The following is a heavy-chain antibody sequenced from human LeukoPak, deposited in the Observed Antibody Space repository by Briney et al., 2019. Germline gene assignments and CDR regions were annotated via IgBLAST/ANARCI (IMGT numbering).Heavy chain of an antibody. J-gene: IGHJ4*01. CDR3: ARAGLPGADY. CDR1: GGSFSGYY. V-gene: IGHV4-34*01. CDR2: INHSGST. D-gene: IGHD1-14*01. Sequence: SETLSLTCAVYGGSFSGYYWSWIRQPPGKGLEWIGEINHSGSTNYNPSLKSRVTISVDTSKNQFSLKLSSVTAADTAVYYCARAGLPGADYWGQEPWSPSPQ.